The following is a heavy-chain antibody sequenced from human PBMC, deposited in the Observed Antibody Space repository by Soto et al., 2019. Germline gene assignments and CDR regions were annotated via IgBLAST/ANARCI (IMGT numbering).Heavy chain of an antibody. D-gene: IGHD6-13*01. CDR2: IYYTGTT. Sequence: QLQVQESGPGLVKPSKTVSLTCTVSGVSISSTSYYWGWIRQPPGKGLEWIGNIYYTGTTSYNPSLKGRVTISVDTSKSQFSLKLSSVTAADTAVYYCTRLPHGSSLRDYWGQGSLVTVSS. CDR3: TRLPHGSSLRDY. J-gene: IGHJ4*02. CDR1: GVSISSTSYY. V-gene: IGHV4-39*01.